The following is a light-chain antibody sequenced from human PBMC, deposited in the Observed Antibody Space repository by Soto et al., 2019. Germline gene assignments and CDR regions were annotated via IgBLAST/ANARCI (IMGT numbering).Light chain of an antibody. CDR1: QSISNY. Sequence: SPATLSLSPGERATLSCRASQSISNYLAWYQQKPGQAPRLLIYAASIRATGIPARFSGSGSGTDFTLTISSLEPEDFAVYFCQQRSNWPTFGQGTRLESK. V-gene: IGKV3-11*01. CDR2: AAS. J-gene: IGKJ5*01. CDR3: QQRSNWPT.